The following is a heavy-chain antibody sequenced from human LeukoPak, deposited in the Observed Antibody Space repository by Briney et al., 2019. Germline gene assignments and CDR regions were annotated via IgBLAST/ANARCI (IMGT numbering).Heavy chain of an antibody. CDR2: IYYAGNT. CDR1: GGSIDSGGYS. V-gene: IGHV4-39*01. Sequence: SETLSLTCTVSGGSIDSGGYSWGWIRQPPGKGLEWIGNIYYAGNTNYNPSLKNRVTMSVDTSKKQVSLKLSSVTAADTAIYYCARHPYYDFWSGLNWFDPWGQGILVTVSS. J-gene: IGHJ5*02. D-gene: IGHD3-3*01. CDR3: ARHPYYDFWSGLNWFDP.